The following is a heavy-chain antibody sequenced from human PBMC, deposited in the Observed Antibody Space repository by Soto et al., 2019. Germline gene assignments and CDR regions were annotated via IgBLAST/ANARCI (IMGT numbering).Heavy chain of an antibody. J-gene: IGHJ4*02. CDR2: INLNSGGT. Sequence: RASVKVSCKASGYTFIGYYMHWVRQAPGQGLEWMGRINLNSGGTNYAEKFQDWVTMTRDTSISTAFMEVSRLRSDDTAVYYCARDSVYGSGSSHNIFDLWGQGTLVTVSS. V-gene: IGHV1-2*04. D-gene: IGHD3-10*01. CDR3: ARDSVYGSGSSHNIFDL. CDR1: GYTFIGYY.